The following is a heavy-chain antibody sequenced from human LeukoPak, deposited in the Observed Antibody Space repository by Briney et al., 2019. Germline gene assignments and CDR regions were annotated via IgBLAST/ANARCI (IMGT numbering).Heavy chain of an antibody. D-gene: IGHD3-3*01. CDR1: GFTVSSNY. CDR3: ASGNYDFWSGYQVSEYFQH. Sequence: GGSLRLSCAASGFTVSSNYMSWVRQAPGKGLEWVSVIYSGGSTYYADSAKGRFTISRDNSKNTLYLQMNSLRAEDTAVYYCASGNYDFWSGYQVSEYFQHWGQGTLVTVSS. J-gene: IGHJ1*01. V-gene: IGHV3-53*01. CDR2: IYSGGST.